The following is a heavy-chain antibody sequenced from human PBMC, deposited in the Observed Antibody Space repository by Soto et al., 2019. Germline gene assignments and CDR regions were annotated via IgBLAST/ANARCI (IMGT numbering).Heavy chain of an antibody. CDR2: ISHSGKT. J-gene: IGHJ5*02. CDR3: ARAQVWFGRLNWFDP. D-gene: IGHD3-10*01. V-gene: IGHV4-31*03. Sequence: QVQLQEAGPGLVKPSQTLSLTCTVSGGSISSGDYCWSWIRQHPGKGREWIGYISHSGKTYYNPSLQRRLTGSVDTSKTQFSLMLTSVTAADTAVYHCARAQVWFGRLNWFDPWGRGTLVTVSS. CDR1: GGSISSGDYC.